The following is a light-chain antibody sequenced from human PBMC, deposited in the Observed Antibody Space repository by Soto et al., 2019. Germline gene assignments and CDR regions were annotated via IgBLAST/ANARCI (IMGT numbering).Light chain of an antibody. CDR3: QQYNSYPET. V-gene: IGKV1-5*01. Sequence: DIQMTQSPSTLSASVGDRVTITCRASQSISNWLAWYQQKPGKAPKLLIYDASSLKSGVPSRFSGSGSGTEFTLSFSSLQPDDFETYYCQQYNSYPETFGHGTKVEVK. CDR2: DAS. CDR1: QSISNW. J-gene: IGKJ1*01.